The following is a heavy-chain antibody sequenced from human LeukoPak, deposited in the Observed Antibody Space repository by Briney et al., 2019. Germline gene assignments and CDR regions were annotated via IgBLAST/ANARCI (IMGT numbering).Heavy chain of an antibody. V-gene: IGHV4-59*01. CDR1: GGSISSYY. CDR3: ARGKGYCSGGSCYDY. J-gene: IGHJ4*02. Sequence: SETLSLTCTVSGGSISSYYWSWIRQPPGKGLEWIGYIYYSGSTNYNPSLKSRVTISVDTSKNQFSLKLSSVTAADTAAYYCARGKGYCSGGSCYDYWGQGNLVTVSS. CDR2: IYYSGST. D-gene: IGHD2-15*01.